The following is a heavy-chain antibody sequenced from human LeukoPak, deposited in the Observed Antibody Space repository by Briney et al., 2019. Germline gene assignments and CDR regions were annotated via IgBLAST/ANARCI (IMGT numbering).Heavy chain of an antibody. CDR3: ARDTTVASGMQY. D-gene: IGHD5-12*01. V-gene: IGHV4-59*01. J-gene: IGHJ4*02. CDR2: IYNGGTT. Sequence: SETLSLTCSVSGGSLSTYSWTWVRQSPGKRLEWIGYIYNGGTTNYNPSLKSRATISPDTAKNQFSLRLRSVTAADTAIYYCARDTTVASGMQYWGQGTLVSVSS. CDR1: GGSLSTYS.